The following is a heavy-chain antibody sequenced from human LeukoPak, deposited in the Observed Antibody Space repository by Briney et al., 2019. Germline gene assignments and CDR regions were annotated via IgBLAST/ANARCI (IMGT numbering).Heavy chain of an antibody. D-gene: IGHD1-26*01. J-gene: IGHJ3*02. V-gene: IGHV4-38-2*02. CDR2: IYHSGST. CDR1: GGSISSGYY. CDR3: ARKYGSYGAFDI. Sequence: PSETLSLTCTVSGGSISSGYYWGWIRQPPGKGLEWIGSIYHSGSTYYNPSLKSRVTISVDTSKNQFSLKLSSVTAADTAVYYCARKYGSYGAFDIWGQGTMVTVSS.